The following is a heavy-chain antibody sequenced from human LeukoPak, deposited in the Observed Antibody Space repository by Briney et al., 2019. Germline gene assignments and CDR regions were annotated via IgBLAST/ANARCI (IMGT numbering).Heavy chain of an antibody. J-gene: IGHJ4*02. CDR1: GGSISSDNYY. V-gene: IGHV4-39*01. CDR2: IYYRGTT. CDR3: ATPFYYDSSLDY. Sequence: SETLSLTCTVPGGSISSDNYYWGWIRQPRGKGLAWIVNIYYRGTTYYNPSLKSRVPISVDTSKQRFSLKLSSVTAADTAVYYCATPFYYDSSLDYWGQGILVTVSS. D-gene: IGHD3-22*01.